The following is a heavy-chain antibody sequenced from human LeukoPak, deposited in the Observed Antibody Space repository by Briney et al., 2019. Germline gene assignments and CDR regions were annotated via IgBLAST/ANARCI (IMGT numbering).Heavy chain of an antibody. J-gene: IGHJ6*02. CDR3: ARGGSWYLYPYYYYGMDV. Sequence: GGSLRLSCAASGFTFSSYWMSWVRQAPGKGLEWVANIKQDGSEKYYVDSVKGRFTISRDNAKNSLYLQMNSLRADDTAVYYCARGGSWYLYPYYYYGMDVWGQGTTVTVSS. V-gene: IGHV3-7*01. CDR1: GFTFSSYW. CDR2: IKQDGSEK. D-gene: IGHD6-13*01.